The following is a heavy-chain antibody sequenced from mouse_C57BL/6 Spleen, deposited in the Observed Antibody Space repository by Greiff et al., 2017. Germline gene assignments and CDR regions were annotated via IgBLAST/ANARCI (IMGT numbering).Heavy chain of an antibody. CDR3: ARYYGSIPLDY. CDR2: IHPNSGST. CDR1: GYTFTSYW. V-gene: IGHV1-64*01. D-gene: IGHD1-1*01. Sequence: QVQLQQPGAELVKPGASVKLSCKASGYTFTSYWMHWVKQRPGQGLEWIGMIHPNSGSTNYNEKFKSKATLTVDKSSSTAYMELSSLTSEDSAVYYCARYYGSIPLDYWGQGTTLTVSS. J-gene: IGHJ2*01.